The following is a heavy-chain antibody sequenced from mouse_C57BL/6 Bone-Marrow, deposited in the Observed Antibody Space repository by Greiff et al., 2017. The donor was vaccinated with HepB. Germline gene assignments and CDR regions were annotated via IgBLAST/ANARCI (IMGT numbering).Heavy chain of an antibody. CDR1: GFTFSDYY. Sequence: EVKVVESEGGLVQPGSSMKLSCTASGFTFSDYYMAWVRQVPEKGLEWVANINYDGSSTYYLDSLKSRFIISRDNAKNILYLQMSSLKSEDTATYYCARVRGFYYGSSYDAMDYWGQGTSVTVSS. J-gene: IGHJ4*01. CDR2: INYDGSST. CDR3: ARVRGFYYGSSYDAMDY. V-gene: IGHV5-16*01. D-gene: IGHD1-1*01.